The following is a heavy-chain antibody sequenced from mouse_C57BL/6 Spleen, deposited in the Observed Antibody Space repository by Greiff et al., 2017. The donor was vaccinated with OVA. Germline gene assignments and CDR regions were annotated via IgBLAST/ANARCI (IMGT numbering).Heavy chain of an antibody. V-gene: IGHV1-4*01. CDR2: INPSSGYT. J-gene: IGHJ4*01. D-gene: IGHD4-1*01. Sequence: VQLQESGAELARPGASVKMSCKASGYTFTSYTMHWVKQRPGQGLEWIGYINPSSGYTKYNQKFKDKATLAADKSSSTAYMQRSSLTSEDSAVYYCAKLGQDAMDYWGQGTSVTVSS. CDR3: AKLGQDAMDY. CDR1: GYTFTSYT.